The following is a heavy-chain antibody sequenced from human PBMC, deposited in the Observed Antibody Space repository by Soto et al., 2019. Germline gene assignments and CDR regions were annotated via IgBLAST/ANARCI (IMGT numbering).Heavy chain of an antibody. CDR2: ISAYNGNT. Sequence: QVQLVQSGAEVKKPGASVKVSCKASGYTFTSYGISWVRQAPGQGLEWMGWISAYNGNTKYAQNLQGRVTMTTDTSTSTAYTARRSLRSDDTVVYCCARDQAMAQFDYWGQGTLVTVSS. CDR3: ARDQAMAQFDY. J-gene: IGHJ4*02. D-gene: IGHD5-18*01. V-gene: IGHV1-18*01. CDR1: GYTFTSYG.